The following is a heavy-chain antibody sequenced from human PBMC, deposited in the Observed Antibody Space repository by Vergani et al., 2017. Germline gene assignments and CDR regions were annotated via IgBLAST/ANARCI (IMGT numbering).Heavy chain of an antibody. CDR1: GYTFTRYY. Sequence: PGASVKVSCRASGYTFTRYYIHWVRQAPGQGLEWMGIINPSGGSTDYAQKFQARVTMSRDTSTNTVYMELSSLRYEDTAVYYCVRDREAGRTTPAHGKFGDDWYFDLWGRGTLVTVSS. CDR2: INPSGGST. J-gene: IGHJ2*01. V-gene: IGHV1-46*03. D-gene: IGHD4-17*01. CDR3: VRDREAGRTTPAHGKFGDDWYFDL.